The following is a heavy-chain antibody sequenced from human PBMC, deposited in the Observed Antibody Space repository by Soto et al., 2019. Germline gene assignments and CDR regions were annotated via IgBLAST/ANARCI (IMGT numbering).Heavy chain of an antibody. D-gene: IGHD3-22*01. J-gene: IGHJ4*02. CDR2: ISGSGGST. Sequence: VGSLRLSCAASGFTFSSYAMSWVRQAPGKGLEWVSAISGSGGSTYYADSVKGRFTISRDNSKNTLYLQMNSLRAEDTAVYYCAKDPTAGDSSGSIVDYWGQGTLVTVSS. CDR1: GFTFSSYA. V-gene: IGHV3-23*01. CDR3: AKDPTAGDSSGSIVDY.